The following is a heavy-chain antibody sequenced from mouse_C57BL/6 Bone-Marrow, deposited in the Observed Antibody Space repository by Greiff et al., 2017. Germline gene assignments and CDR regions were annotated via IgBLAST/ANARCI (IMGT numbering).Heavy chain of an antibody. CDR1: GFTFTTYA. Sequence: EVKVEESGGGLVQPKGSLKLSCAASGFTFTTYAMHWVRQAPGKGLEWVARIRSKSSNFSSYYAVSGKDRFTISRDDSQSMRYLHMNTPKNEDTAMYYGVRDRVFAYWGQGTLVTVSA. CDR3: VRDRVFAY. J-gene: IGHJ3*01. CDR2: IRSKSSNFSS. V-gene: IGHV10-3*01.